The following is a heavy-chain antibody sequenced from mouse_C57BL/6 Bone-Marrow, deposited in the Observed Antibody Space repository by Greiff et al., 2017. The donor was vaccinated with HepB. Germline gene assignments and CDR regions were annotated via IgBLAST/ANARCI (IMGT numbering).Heavy chain of an antibody. J-gene: IGHJ4*01. CDR3: ARRQLRLGYAMDY. CDR2: INYDGSST. Sequence: EVMLVESEGGLVQPGSSMKLSCTASGFTFSDYYMAWVRQVPEKGLEWVANINYDGSSTYYLDSLKSRFIISRDNAKNILYLQMSSLKSEDTATYYCARRQLRLGYAMDYWGQGTSVTVSS. D-gene: IGHD3-2*02. V-gene: IGHV5-16*01. CDR1: GFTFSDYY.